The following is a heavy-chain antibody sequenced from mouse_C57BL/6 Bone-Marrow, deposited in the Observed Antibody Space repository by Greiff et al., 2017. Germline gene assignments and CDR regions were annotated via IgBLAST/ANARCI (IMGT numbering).Heavy chain of an antibody. CDR3: ARGSYYSFAY. J-gene: IGHJ3*01. D-gene: IGHD2-12*01. CDR1: GFTFSSYG. V-gene: IGHV5-6*01. CDR2: ISSGGSYT. Sequence: EVHLVESGGDLVKPGGSLKLSCAASGFTFSSYGMSWVRQTPDKRLEWVATISSGGSYTYYPDSVKGRFTISRDNAKNTLYLQMSSLKSEDTAMYYCARGSYYSFAYWGQGTLVTVSA.